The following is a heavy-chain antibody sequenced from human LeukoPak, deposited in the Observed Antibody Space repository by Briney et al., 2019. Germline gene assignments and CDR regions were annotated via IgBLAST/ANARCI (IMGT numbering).Heavy chain of an antibody. CDR2: INPHNGDT. J-gene: IGHJ4*02. CDR3: ARGVMVWYSSSSAGY. V-gene: IGHV1-2*02. Sequence: ASVKVSCKASGYTFTDYYMHWVRQAPGQGLEWMGWINPHNGDTNYAQKFQGRVTMTRDTSISTAYMELSRLRSDDTAVYYCARGVMVWYSSSSAGYWGQGTLVTVSS. D-gene: IGHD6-6*01. CDR1: GYTFTDYY.